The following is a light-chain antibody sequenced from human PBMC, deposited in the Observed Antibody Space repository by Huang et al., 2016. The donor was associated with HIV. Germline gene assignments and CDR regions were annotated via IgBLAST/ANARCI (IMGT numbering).Light chain of an antibody. CDR3: QQSYNTPPT. J-gene: IGKJ1*01. V-gene: IGKV1-39*01. CDR2: GAS. CDR1: QSISNY. Sequence: DIQMTQSPASLSASVGDIVTITCRATQSISNYVNWYQQKPGQAPTLLIYGASTLQSGVPSRFSGSGSGTEFTLTISSLQPEDFTTYYCQQSYNTPPTFGQGTKVEI.